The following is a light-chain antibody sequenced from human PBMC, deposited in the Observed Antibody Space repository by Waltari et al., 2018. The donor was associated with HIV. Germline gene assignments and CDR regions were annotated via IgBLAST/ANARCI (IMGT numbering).Light chain of an antibody. Sequence: QYVLTQPPSASGTPGQRVSISCSGSNSNIGRNYVYWYRQLPGTAPKLLIYRNNQRPSGVPDRFSGSKSGTSASLAISGLRSEDEADYYCAAWDDSLSGPVVFGGGTKLTVL. CDR3: AAWDDSLSGPVV. J-gene: IGLJ2*01. CDR2: RNN. CDR1: NSNIGRNY. V-gene: IGLV1-47*01.